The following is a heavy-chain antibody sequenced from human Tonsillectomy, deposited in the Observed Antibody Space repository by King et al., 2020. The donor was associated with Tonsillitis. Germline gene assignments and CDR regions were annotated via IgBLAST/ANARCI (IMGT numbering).Heavy chain of an antibody. D-gene: IGHD3-10*01. CDR2: ISSSSSYI. V-gene: IGHV3-21*01. J-gene: IGHJ4*02. Sequence: VQLVESGGALVKPGGSLRLSCAASGFTFSSYSMNWVRQAPGKGLEWVSSISSSSSYIYYADSLKGRFTISRDNAKNSLYLQMNSLRAEDTAVYYCARVRGAEILYYXDYXGQGTLVTVSS. CDR1: GFTFSSYS. CDR3: ARVRGAEILYYXDY.